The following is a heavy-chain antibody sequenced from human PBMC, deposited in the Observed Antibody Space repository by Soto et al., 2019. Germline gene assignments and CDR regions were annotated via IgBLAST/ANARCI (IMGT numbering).Heavy chain of an antibody. CDR3: ARERGFLSEAFDI. CDR2: TYYRSRWYN. V-gene: IGHV6-1*02. Sequence: QVQLQQSGPGLVKPSQTLSLTCAISGDSVSSNIATWNWIRQSPSRGLEWLGRTYYRSRWYNDYAPSVKSRITINPDTSKNHVFLQLNSVTPEDTAVYYCARERGFLSEAFDIWGRGTMVTVSS. D-gene: IGHD3-10*01. CDR1: GDSVSSNIAT. J-gene: IGHJ3*02.